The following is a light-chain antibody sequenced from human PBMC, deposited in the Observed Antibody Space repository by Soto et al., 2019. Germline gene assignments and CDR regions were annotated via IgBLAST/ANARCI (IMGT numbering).Light chain of an antibody. Sequence: IVLTQSPATLSVSPGESATLSCRASQTISSNYLAWYQRKPGQAPSLLIYGTSSRATGIPDRFSGSGSGTDFTLTISRLEPEDSAIYYCQQYVSWTFGQGTKVEIK. CDR1: QTISSNY. CDR3: QQYVSWT. J-gene: IGKJ1*01. CDR2: GTS. V-gene: IGKV3-20*01.